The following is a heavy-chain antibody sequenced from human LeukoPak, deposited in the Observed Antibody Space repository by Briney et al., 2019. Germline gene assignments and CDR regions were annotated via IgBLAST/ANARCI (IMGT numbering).Heavy chain of an antibody. V-gene: IGHV3-23*01. CDR1: GFALSNYA. J-gene: IGHJ4*02. Sequence: PGGSLRLSCAASGFALSNYAMTWVRQAPGKGLEWVSTISGSGDSTYYADSVKGRFTISRDNSKSTLYVQMNSLRAEDTAVYYRAKETTYGSSFDYWGQGTLVTVSS. D-gene: IGHD6-13*01. CDR2: ISGSGDST. CDR3: AKETTYGSSFDY.